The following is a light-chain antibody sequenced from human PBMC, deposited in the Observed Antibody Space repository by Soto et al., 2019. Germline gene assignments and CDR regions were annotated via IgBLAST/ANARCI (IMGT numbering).Light chain of an antibody. V-gene: IGLV2-14*03. CDR2: DVS. CDR1: SSDVCGYNY. J-gene: IGLJ1*01. Sequence: QSVLTQPASVSGSPGLSIAISCTGTSSDVCGYNYVSWYQQHPGKAPKLIIYDVSNRPSGVSNRFSGSKSGNTASLTISWLQAEDEADYYCSSFTSSSTRVFGTGTKVTVL. CDR3: SSFTSSSTRV.